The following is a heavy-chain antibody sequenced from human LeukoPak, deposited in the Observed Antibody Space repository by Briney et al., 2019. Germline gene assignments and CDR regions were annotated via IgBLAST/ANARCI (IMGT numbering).Heavy chain of an antibody. CDR3: VKSWYYYGSGSHWYFDY. Sequence: GGSLRLSCSASGFTFSSYAMHWVRQAPGKGLEYVSAISSNGGSTYYADSVKGRFTISRDNSKNTLYLQMSSLRAEDTAVYYCVKSWYYYGSGSHWYFDYWGQGTLVTVSP. CDR1: GFTFSSYA. V-gene: IGHV3-64D*06. CDR2: ISSNGGST. D-gene: IGHD3-10*01. J-gene: IGHJ4*02.